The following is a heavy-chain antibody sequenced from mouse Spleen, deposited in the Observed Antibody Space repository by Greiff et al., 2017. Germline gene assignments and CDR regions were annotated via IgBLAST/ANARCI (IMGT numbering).Heavy chain of an antibody. CDR1: GYTFTSYW. CDR3: AREGVTGTWFAY. Sequence: VQLQQSGTELVKPGASVKLSCKASGYTFTSYWMHWVKQRPGQGLEWIGNINPSNGGTNYNEKFKSKATLTVDKSSSTAYMQLSSLTSEDSAVYYCAREGVTGTWFAYWGQGTTLTVSS. J-gene: IGHJ2*01. D-gene: IGHD4-1*01. V-gene: IGHV1-53*01. CDR2: INPSNGGT.